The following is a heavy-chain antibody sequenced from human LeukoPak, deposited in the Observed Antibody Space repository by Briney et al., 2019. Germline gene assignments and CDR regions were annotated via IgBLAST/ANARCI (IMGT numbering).Heavy chain of an antibody. D-gene: IGHD3-10*01. CDR1: GFTFSSYA. CDR2: IGASGGST. Sequence: GGSLRLSCATSGFTFSSYAMSWVRQAPGKGLEWVSGIGASGGSTYYADSVKGRFTISRDNSKNTLYLQMNSLRTEDTAVYYCARDVGSGNYYNCFDYWGQGTLVTVSS. CDR3: ARDVGSGNYYNCFDY. V-gene: IGHV3-23*01. J-gene: IGHJ4*02.